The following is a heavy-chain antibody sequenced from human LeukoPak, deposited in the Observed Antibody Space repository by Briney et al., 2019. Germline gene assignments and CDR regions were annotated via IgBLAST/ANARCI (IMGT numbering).Heavy chain of an antibody. D-gene: IGHD3-3*01. CDR1: GGTFSSYA. V-gene: IGHV1-69*01. Sequence: GSSVKVSCKASGGTFSSYAISWVRQAPGQGLEWMGGIIPIFGTANYAQKFQGRVTITADESTSTVYMELSSLRSEDTAVYYCPREAITIFGVVRTQTTYGPHRFDPWGQGTLVTVSS. CDR3: PREAITIFGVVRTQTTYGPHRFDP. J-gene: IGHJ5*02. CDR2: IIPIFGTA.